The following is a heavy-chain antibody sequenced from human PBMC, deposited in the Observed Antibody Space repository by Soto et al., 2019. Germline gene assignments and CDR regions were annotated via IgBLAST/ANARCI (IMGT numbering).Heavy chain of an antibody. J-gene: IGHJ3*02. V-gene: IGHV4-59*12. CDR1: GGSISSYY. Sequence: TSETLSLTCTVSGGSISSYYWSWIRQPPGKGLEGIGYIYHSGSTYYNPSLKSRVTISVDRSKNQFSLKLSSVTAVDTAVYYCARKNGVLDAFDIWGRGTMVTVSS. D-gene: IGHD4-17*01. CDR3: ARKNGVLDAFDI. CDR2: IYHSGST.